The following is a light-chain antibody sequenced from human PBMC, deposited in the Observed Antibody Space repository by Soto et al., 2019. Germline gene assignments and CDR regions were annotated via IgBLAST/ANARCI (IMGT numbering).Light chain of an antibody. V-gene: IGKV4-1*01. CDR3: QQNYNTPLT. J-gene: IGKJ4*01. CDR2: WAS. Sequence: DIVMTQSPDSLAVSLGERATINCKSSQSLLYSSNNQNYLTWYQQKPGQPPKLLIYWASIRESGVPGRFSGSGSGTDFTLTISSLQAEDVAVYYCQQNYNTPLTFGGGTKVDI. CDR1: QSLLYSSNNQNY.